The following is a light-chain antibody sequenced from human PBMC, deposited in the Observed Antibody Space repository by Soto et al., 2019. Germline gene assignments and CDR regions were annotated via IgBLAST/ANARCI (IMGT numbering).Light chain of an antibody. J-gene: IGKJ1*01. V-gene: IGKV1-27*01. CDR3: QKYHSAPPT. Sequence: DIPLTQSPSSLSASVGDRVTITCRASQGITNFVAWYQQKPGKVPKLLIYGASTLQSGVPPRFSGSGSGTDFTLSISSLQPEDVGTYYCQKYHSAPPTFGRGTRVEIK. CDR1: QGITNF. CDR2: GAS.